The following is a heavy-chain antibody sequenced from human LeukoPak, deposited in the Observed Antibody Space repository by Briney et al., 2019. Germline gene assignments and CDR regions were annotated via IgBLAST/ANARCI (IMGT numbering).Heavy chain of an antibody. V-gene: IGHV3-23*01. CDR1: GFTVSSKY. CDR2: ISGSGGST. CDR3: AKDVYSYYAMDV. J-gene: IGHJ6*02. Sequence: GGSLRLSCAASGFTVSSKYMSWVRQAPGKGLEWVSTISGSGGSTFYADSVKGRFTISRDNSRNTLYLQMNSLRAEGTAIYYCAKDVYSYYAMDVWGRGTTVTVSS.